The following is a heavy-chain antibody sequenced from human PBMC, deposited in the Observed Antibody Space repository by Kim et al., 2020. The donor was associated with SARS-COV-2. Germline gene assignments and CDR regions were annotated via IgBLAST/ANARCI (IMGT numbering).Heavy chain of an antibody. CDR3: AKDQMDYYDSSGYYGYYCYGMDV. CDR2: ISYDGSNK. J-gene: IGHJ6*02. Sequence: GGSLRLSCAASGFTFSSYGMHWVRQAPGKGLEWVAVISYDGSNKYYADSVKGRFTISRDNSKNTLYLQMNSLRAEDTAVYYCAKDQMDYYDSSGYYGYYCYGMDVWGQGTTVTVSS. CDR1: GFTFSSYG. V-gene: IGHV3-30*18. D-gene: IGHD3-22*01.